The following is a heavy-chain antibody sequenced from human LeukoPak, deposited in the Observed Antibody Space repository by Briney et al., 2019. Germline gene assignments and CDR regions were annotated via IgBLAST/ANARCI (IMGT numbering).Heavy chain of an antibody. CDR1: GYTFTGYY. D-gene: IGHD3-22*01. Sequence: ASVKVSCKASGYTFTGYYMHWVRQAPGQGLEWMGRINPNSGGTTYAQEFQGRVTMTRDTSVSKAYMELSRLRSADTAVYYCAIQIVVCTAIDYWGQGTLVTVSS. CDR2: INPNSGGT. V-gene: IGHV1-2*06. CDR3: AIQIVVCTAIDY. J-gene: IGHJ4*02.